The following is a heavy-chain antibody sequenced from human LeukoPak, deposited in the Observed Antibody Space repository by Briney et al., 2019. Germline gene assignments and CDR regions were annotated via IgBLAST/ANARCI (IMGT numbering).Heavy chain of an antibody. J-gene: IGHJ4*02. Sequence: SETLSLTCAVYGGSLSGYYWTWIRQPPGKGLEWIGEINPSGSTNYTPSLKSRVTISVDTSNNPFSLKLSPVTAADTAVFYCARAQSRDGYNGILEYWGQGALVTVSS. CDR3: ARAQSRDGYNGILEY. D-gene: IGHD5-24*01. V-gene: IGHV4-34*01. CDR1: GGSLSGYY. CDR2: INPSGST.